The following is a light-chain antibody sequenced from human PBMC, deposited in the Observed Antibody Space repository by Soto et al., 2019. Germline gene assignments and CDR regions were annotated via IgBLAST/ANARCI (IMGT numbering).Light chain of an antibody. V-gene: IGKV3-20*01. CDR3: QQYGNPPWT. CDR1: QSGFASY. J-gene: IGKJ1*01. Sequence: EIVLTQSPGTLSLSPGERATLSCWASQSGFASYLAWFQMKPGQAPRLLIYGASSRATGVPDRFSGSGSGPDFTLTISRLEPEDFAVYFCQQYGNPPWTLAQGTRVEMK. CDR2: GAS.